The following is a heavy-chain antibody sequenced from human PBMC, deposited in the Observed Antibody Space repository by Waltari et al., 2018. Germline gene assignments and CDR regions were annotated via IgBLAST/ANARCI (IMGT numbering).Heavy chain of an antibody. V-gene: IGHV3-30*04. CDR2: ITYDGSNQ. J-gene: IGHJ3*02. D-gene: IGHD5-18*01. CDR1: GFTFSSYA. CDR3: ASEGNSYGAFDI. Sequence: QVQLVESGGGVVQPGRSLRLSCAASGFTFSSYAMHWVHQAPGKGLGWVAIITYDGSNQYYADSVRGRFTISRDNSKHTLYLQMNNLRTEDTAVFYCASEGNSYGAFDIWGQGTMVTVSS.